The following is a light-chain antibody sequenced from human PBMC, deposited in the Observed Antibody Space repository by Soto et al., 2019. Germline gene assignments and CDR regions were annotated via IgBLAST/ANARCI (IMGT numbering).Light chain of an antibody. V-gene: IGLV2-23*03. J-gene: IGLJ2*01. Sequence: QSALTQPASVSGSPGQSITISCTVTSSDVGSYNLVSWYQQHPGKAPKLMIYEGSKRPSGVSNRFSGSKSGNTASLTISGLQTEDEADHYCCSYAGSSTFVVFGGGTKLTVL. CDR1: SSDVGSYNL. CDR2: EGS. CDR3: CSYAGSSTFVV.